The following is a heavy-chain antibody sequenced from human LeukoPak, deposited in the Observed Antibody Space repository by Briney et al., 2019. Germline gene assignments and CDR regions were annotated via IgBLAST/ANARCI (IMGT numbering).Heavy chain of an antibody. Sequence: GGSLRLSCAASGFTFSSYSMNWVRQAPGKGLEWVSSISSSSSYIYYADSVKGRFTISGDNAKNSLYLQMNSLRAEDTAVYYCARDRSGYPKYWGQGTLVTVSS. CDR3: ARDRSGYPKY. CDR2: ISSSSSYI. D-gene: IGHD5-12*01. J-gene: IGHJ4*02. V-gene: IGHV3-21*01. CDR1: GFTFSSYS.